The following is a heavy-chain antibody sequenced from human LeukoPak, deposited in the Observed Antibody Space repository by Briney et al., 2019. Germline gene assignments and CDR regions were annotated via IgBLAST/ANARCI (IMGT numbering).Heavy chain of an antibody. CDR1: GGSVSSGSYY. J-gene: IGHJ6*02. D-gene: IGHD3-3*01. CDR2: IYYSGST. Sequence: PSETLSLTCTVSGGSVSSGSYYWSWIRQPPGKGLEWIGYIYYSGSTNYNPSLKSRVTISVGTSKNQFSLKLSSVTAADTAVYYCARVEITIFGVVHYGMDVWGQGTTVTVSS. V-gene: IGHV4-61*01. CDR3: ARVEITIFGVVHYGMDV.